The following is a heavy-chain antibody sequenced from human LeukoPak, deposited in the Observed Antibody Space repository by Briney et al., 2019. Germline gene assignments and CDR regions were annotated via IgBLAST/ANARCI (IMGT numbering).Heavy chain of an antibody. CDR2: ISSGSSSI. CDR1: GFTFSSYE. J-gene: IGHJ4*02. D-gene: IGHD6-6*01. V-gene: IGHV3-48*03. Sequence: GESLKISCAASGFTFSSYEMNWVRQAPGKGLEWVSYISSGSSSIFYADSVKGRFTISRDNSKNSLYLQMNSPRVEDTAVYYCARGGIAARFAYWGQGTLVTVSS. CDR3: ARGGIAARFAY.